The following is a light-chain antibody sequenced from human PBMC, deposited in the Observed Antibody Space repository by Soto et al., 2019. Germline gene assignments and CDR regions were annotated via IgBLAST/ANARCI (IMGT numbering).Light chain of an antibody. CDR1: SSDVGGYNY. Sequence: QSALTQPASVSGSPGQSITISCIGTSSDVGGYNYVSWYQHHPDKAPKLMIYEVSTRPSGISNRFSGSRSGNTASLTISGLQAEDEADYYCSSYTISSTLVVFGGGTKLTVL. V-gene: IGLV2-14*01. CDR3: SSYTISSTLVV. J-gene: IGLJ2*01. CDR2: EVS.